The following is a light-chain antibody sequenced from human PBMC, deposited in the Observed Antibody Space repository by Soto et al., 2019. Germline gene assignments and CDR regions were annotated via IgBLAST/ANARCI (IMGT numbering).Light chain of an antibody. V-gene: IGKV3-11*01. CDR3: QQRGNWPH. Sequence: EIVLTQSPATLSLSPGERATLSCRASQSVSSYLAWYQQKPGQAPRLLIYGASSRATGIPDRFSGSGSGTDFTLTISRLEPEDFATYFCQQRGNWPHFGQGTRLEIK. J-gene: IGKJ5*01. CDR2: GAS. CDR1: QSVSSY.